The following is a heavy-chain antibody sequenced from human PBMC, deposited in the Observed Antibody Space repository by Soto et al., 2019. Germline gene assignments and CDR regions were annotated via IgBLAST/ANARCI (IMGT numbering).Heavy chain of an antibody. J-gene: IGHJ5*02. CDR3: ARDDRDSGYDGGWFDP. Sequence: QVQLVQSGAEVKKPGASVKVSCKASGYTFTGYYMHWVRQAPGQGLEWMGWINPNSGGTNYAQKFQGGVTMTRDTSISTAYMELSRLRSDDTAVYYCARDDRDSGYDGGWFDPWGQGTLVTVSS. CDR2: INPNSGGT. CDR1: GYTFTGYY. D-gene: IGHD5-12*01. V-gene: IGHV1-2*02.